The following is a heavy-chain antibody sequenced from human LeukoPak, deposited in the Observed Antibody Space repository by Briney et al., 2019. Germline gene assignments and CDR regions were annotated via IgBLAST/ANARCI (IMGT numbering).Heavy chain of an antibody. CDR1: GFSFSDYD. CDR2: ISTTSATI. V-gene: IGHV3-48*01. D-gene: IGHD6-19*01. Sequence: PGGSLRLSCAASGFSFSDYDMNWVRLAPGKGLEWVAWISTTSATIYYADSVKGRFTISRDNAKNSLYLQMNSLSGEDTAAYYCAREVRRGSDYFDYWGQGTLVTVSS. CDR3: AREVRRGSDYFDY. J-gene: IGHJ4*02.